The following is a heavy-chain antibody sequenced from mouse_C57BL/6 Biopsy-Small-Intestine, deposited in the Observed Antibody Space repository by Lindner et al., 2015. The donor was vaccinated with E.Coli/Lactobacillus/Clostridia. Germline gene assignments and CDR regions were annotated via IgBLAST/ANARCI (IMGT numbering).Heavy chain of an antibody. D-gene: IGHD2-3*01. CDR3: ARGGYDGSSHFDY. CDR2: IYPNNGIS. CDR1: GYSFTGYY. Sequence: VQLQESGPELVKPGASVKIFCKASGYSFTGYYMHWVKQSHGNILDWIGFIYPNNGISSYSQKFKGRASLTVDKYSNTAYMEFRSLTSEDSAVYYCARGGYDGSSHFDYWGQGTTLTVSS. V-gene: IGHV1-31*01. J-gene: IGHJ2*01.